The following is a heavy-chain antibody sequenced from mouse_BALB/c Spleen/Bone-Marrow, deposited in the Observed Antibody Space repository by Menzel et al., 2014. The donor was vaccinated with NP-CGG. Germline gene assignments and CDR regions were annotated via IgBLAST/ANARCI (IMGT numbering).Heavy chain of an antibody. Sequence: QVQLQQSGPGLVAPSQSLSITCTVSGFSLXSNGVSWIRQPPGKGLEWLGVIWGDGSTKYHSALISRLSFTKDNSKSRVFLKLNSLHTDDTATYYCAKPEDGYAMDYWGQGTSVTVSS. D-gene: IGHD2-3*01. J-gene: IGHJ4*01. CDR3: AKPEDGYAMDY. CDR1: GFSLXSNG. V-gene: IGHV2-3*01. CDR2: IWGDGST.